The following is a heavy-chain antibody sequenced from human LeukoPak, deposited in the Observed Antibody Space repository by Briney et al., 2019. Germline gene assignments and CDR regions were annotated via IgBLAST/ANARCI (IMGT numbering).Heavy chain of an antibody. CDR3: AATDIAARLPAGFDY. J-gene: IGHJ4*02. Sequence: SETLSLTCTVSGGSISNSDYYWSWIRQPPGKGLEWIGYIYYSGNTYCNPSLKSRVTISVDTSKNQFSLKLSSVTAADTAVYYCAATDIAARLPAGFDYWGQGTLVTVSS. CDR1: GGSISNSDYY. CDR2: IYYSGNT. V-gene: IGHV4-30-4*01. D-gene: IGHD6-6*01.